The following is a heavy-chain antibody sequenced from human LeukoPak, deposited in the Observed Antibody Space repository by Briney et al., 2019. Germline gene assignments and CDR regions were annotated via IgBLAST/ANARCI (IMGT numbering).Heavy chain of an antibody. J-gene: IGHJ3*02. CDR2: IYHGGST. Sequence: SETLSLTCTVSGGSISPYYWNCIRQPPRKGLEWICYIYHGGSTNYDPSLKSRVTISADTSKNQFSLKLRSVTAADTALYYCARSELSCSGGSCPTRYAFDIWGQGTVVTASS. V-gene: IGHV4-59*08. CDR1: GGSISPYY. D-gene: IGHD2-15*01. CDR3: ARSELSCSGGSCPTRYAFDI.